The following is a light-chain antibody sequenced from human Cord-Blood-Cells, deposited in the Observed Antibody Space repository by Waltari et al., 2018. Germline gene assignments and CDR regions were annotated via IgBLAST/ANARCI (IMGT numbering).Light chain of an antibody. Sequence: EIVLTQSPGTLSLSPGERATLSCRASQSVSSSYLAWYQQKPGQAPRLHLYGASSRATGIPGRFSGSGSGTDFTLTISRLEPEDFAVYYCQQYGSSPPWTFGQGTKVEIK. J-gene: IGKJ1*01. V-gene: IGKV3-20*01. CDR1: QSVSSSY. CDR2: GAS. CDR3: QQYGSSPPWT.